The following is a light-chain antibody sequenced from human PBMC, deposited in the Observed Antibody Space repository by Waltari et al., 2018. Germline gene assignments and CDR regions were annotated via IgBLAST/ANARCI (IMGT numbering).Light chain of an antibody. V-gene: IGKV4-1*01. CDR3: HQYYSSPHT. J-gene: IGKJ2*01. CDR1: RSVSYSPINVNY. Sequence: DIVMTQSPDSLAVSLGERATIHCKSSRSVSYSPINVNYLAWYQQKPGQPPKLLIYWASTRESGVPDRFSGSGSGTDFTLTINRLQAEDVAVYYCHQYYSSPHTFGQGTKLEI. CDR2: WAS.